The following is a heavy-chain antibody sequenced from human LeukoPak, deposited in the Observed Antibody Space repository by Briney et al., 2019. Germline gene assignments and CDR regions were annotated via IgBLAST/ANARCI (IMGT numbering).Heavy chain of an antibody. J-gene: IGHJ4*02. D-gene: IGHD6-13*01. Sequence: GGSLRLSCAASGFTFSSCWMSWVREAPGKGLEWVANIKQDGSDKYYVDSVKGRFTISRDNTKNSLYLQMNSLRAEDTAVYYCARDSWWGDSSSWSGYFDYWGQGTLVTASS. V-gene: IGHV3-7*01. CDR3: ARDSWWGDSSSWSGYFDY. CDR1: GFTFSSCW. CDR2: IKQDGSDK.